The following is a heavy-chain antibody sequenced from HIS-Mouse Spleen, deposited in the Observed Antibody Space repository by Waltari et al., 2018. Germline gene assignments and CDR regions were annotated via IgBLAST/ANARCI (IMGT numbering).Heavy chain of an antibody. J-gene: IGHJ4*02. CDR3: AKDKHHAFDY. Sequence: QVQLVESGGGVVQPGRSLRPACAASGITLRSCGMHWVLQAPGKGLEWVAVISYDGSNKYYADSVKGRFTISRDNSKNTLYLQMNSLRAEDTAVYYCAKDKHHAFDYWGQGTLVTVSS. CDR1: GITLRSCG. V-gene: IGHV3-30*18. CDR2: ISYDGSNK.